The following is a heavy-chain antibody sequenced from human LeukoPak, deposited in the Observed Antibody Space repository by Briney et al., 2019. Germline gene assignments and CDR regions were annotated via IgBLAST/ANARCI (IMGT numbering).Heavy chain of an antibody. CDR3: ARGTGGYRFDP. D-gene: IGHD1-1*01. V-gene: IGHV4-59*01. J-gene: IGHJ5*02. CDR1: GASMSNYH. Sequence: PSETLSLTCAVSGASMSNYHWSWIRQPPGRGLEYIGYVYNSGSTFYNPSLKSRVTILADTSRKQSSLKLTSVTATDTAVYYCARGTGGYRFDPWGQGTLVTVSS. CDR2: VYNSGST.